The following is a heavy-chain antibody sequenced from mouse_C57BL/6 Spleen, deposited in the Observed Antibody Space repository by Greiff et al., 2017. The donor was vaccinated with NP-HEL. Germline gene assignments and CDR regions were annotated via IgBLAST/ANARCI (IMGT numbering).Heavy chain of an antibody. CDR3: ARVHAYYFDY. Sequence: QVQLQQPGAELVMPGASVKLSCKASGYTFTSYWMHWVKQRPGQGLEWIGEIDPSDSYTNYNQKFKGKSTLTVDKSSSTAYRQLSSLTSEDSAVYYCARVHAYYFDYWGQGTTLTVSS. CDR2: IDPSDSYT. V-gene: IGHV1-69*01. J-gene: IGHJ2*01. CDR1: GYTFTSYW.